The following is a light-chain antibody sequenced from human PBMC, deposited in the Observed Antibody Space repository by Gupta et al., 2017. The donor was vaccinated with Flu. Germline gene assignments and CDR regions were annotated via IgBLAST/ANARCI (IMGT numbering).Light chain of an antibody. CDR3: QQCDNCPPT. CDR2: VAS. CDR1: QGIGAY. Sequence: ITCRASQGIGAYVNWYQQKPGRAPNLLISVASTVQRGIPSRFSGSGSGTHFSLTIASLQREDFATYYCQQCDNCPPTFGQGTKLEIK. V-gene: IGKV1-39*01. J-gene: IGKJ2*01.